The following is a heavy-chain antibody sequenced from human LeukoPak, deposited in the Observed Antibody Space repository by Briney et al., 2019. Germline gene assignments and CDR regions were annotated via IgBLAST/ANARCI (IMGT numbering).Heavy chain of an antibody. CDR2: INPNSGST. Sequence: ASVKVSCKASGYTFTGYYMHWVRQAPGQGLEWVGGINPNSGSTNYAQKLQDRVIITRDTPIHTPYMAANRLRSDDTGVYCCARDRGVEVATIPGDYWGQGTLVTVSS. D-gene: IGHD5-24*01. J-gene: IGHJ4*02. CDR3: ARDRGVEVATIPGDY. V-gene: IGHV1-2*02. CDR1: GYTFTGYY.